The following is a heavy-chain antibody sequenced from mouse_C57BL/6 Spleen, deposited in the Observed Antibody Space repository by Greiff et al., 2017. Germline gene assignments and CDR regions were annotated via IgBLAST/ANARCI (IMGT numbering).Heavy chain of an antibody. J-gene: IGHJ4*01. CDR1: GFSLTSYG. V-gene: IGHV2-2*01. Sequence: VMLVESGPGLVQPSQSLSITCTVSGFSLTSYGVHWVRQSPGKGLEWLGVIWSGGSTDYNAAFISRLSISKDNSKSQVFFKMNSLQADDTAIYYCARNAYYSNPYYAMDYWGQGTSVTVSS. CDR2: IWSGGST. D-gene: IGHD2-5*01. CDR3: ARNAYYSNPYYAMDY.